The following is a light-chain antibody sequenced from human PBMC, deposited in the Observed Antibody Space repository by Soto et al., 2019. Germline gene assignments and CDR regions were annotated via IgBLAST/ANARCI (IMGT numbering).Light chain of an antibody. Sequence: EIVLTQSPGTLSVSPGETATLSCRASQSVAGNLAWYQQKPGQPPRLLIYGVSTRATGVPARFSGSGSETDFSLTISSLQIEDFALYYCQQSNNWPPLTFGGGTKVDIK. J-gene: IGKJ4*01. V-gene: IGKV3-15*01. CDR3: QQSNNWPPLT. CDR2: GVS. CDR1: QSVAGN.